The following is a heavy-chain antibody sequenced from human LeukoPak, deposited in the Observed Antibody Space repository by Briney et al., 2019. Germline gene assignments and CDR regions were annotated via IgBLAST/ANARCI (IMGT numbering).Heavy chain of an antibody. J-gene: IGHJ4*02. Sequence: GGSLRLSCAASGVSFSRYAVSWVRQAPGKGLEWVSGISDGGSRTYYADSVKGRFTISRDDSKNTLYLQMNSLRAEDTAVYYSAKDQLGIGVDYWGQGTLVTVSS. CDR1: GVSFSRYA. CDR2: ISDGGSRT. CDR3: AKDQLGIGVDY. D-gene: IGHD2-2*01. V-gene: IGHV3-23*01.